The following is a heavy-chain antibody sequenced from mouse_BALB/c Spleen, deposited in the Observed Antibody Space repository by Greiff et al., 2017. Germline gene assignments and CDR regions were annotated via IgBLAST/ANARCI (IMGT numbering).Heavy chain of an antibody. Sequence: VKLMESGAELAKPGASVKMSCKASGYTFTSYWMHWVKQRPGQGLEWIGYINPSTGYTEYNQKFKDKATLTADKSSSTAYMQLSSLTSEDSAVYYCASRGSHYGYDVWFAYWGQGTLVTVSA. CDR3: ASRGSHYGYDVWFAY. CDR2: INPSTGYT. D-gene: IGHD2-2*01. CDR1: GYTFTSYW. V-gene: IGHV1-7*01. J-gene: IGHJ3*01.